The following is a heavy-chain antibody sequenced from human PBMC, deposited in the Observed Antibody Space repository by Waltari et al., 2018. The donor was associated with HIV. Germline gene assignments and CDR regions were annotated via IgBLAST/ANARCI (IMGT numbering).Heavy chain of an antibody. J-gene: IGHJ5*02. CDR2: ISHSGST. CDR1: GTSFSGYY. V-gene: IGHV4-34*02. Sequence: QVQLQQWGAGLLKPSETLSLTCAVYGTSFSGYYWSWIRQPPDKGLEWIGEISHSGSTNYNPSLKSRVTISIDTSKNQFSLKLSAVTAADTAIYYCARLALIWGAPPFDPWGQGPLVIVSA. D-gene: IGHD3-16*01. CDR3: ARLALIWGAPPFDP.